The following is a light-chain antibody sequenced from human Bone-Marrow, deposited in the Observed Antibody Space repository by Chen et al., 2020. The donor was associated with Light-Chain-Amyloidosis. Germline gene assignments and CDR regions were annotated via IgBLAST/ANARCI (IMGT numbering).Light chain of an antibody. V-gene: IGKV1-39*01. CDR3: QQSYSTLPIT. CDR2: TAS. Sequence: DIQMTQSPSSLSASVGDRVIITCRASQFISNYLNWYQQKPGKAPKLLIYTASSLQSGVPSRFSGSGSDTDFTLTISSLQPEDFATYYCQQSYSTLPITFGQGTRLEIK. J-gene: IGKJ5*01. CDR1: QFISNY.